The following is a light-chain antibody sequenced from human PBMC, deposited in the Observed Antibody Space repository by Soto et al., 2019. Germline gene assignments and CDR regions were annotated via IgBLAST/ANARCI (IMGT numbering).Light chain of an antibody. V-gene: IGKV3-15*01. CDR2: RAS. J-gene: IGKJ5*01. CDR1: QTVSYN. Sequence: EIVMTQTPATLSVSPGEAPTLTCRASQTVSYNFAWYQQKPGQPPRLLFYRASTRATGVPDRFSASGFATEFTLSINGLQSEDFAVYYCQQYNNWPPITLGQGTRLEIK. CDR3: QQYNNWPPIT.